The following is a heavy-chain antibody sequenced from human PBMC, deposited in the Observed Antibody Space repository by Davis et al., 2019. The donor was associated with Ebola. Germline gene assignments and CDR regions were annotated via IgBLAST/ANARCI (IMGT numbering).Heavy chain of an antibody. CDR3: AKDYYSNIPDY. V-gene: IGHV3-30*18. D-gene: IGHD3-10*01. Sequence: PGGSLTLSCAASGFTFSSYGMHWVRQAPGKGLEWVAVISYDGSNKYYADSVKGRFTISRDSSKNTLYLQMNSLRPEDTAVYYCAKDYYSNIPDYWGQGTLVTVSS. CDR2: ISYDGSNK. J-gene: IGHJ4*02. CDR1: GFTFSSYG.